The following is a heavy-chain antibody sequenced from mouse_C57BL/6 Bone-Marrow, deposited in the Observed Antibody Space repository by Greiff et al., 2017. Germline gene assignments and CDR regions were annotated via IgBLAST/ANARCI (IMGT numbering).Heavy chain of an antibody. CDR3: ARCRAYDGYYVPFAY. V-gene: IGHV1-81*01. J-gene: IGHJ3*01. CDR2: IYPRSGNT. CDR1: GYTFTSYG. Sequence: QVQLKESGAELARPGASVKLSCKASGYTFTSYGISWVKQRTGQGLEWIGEIYPRSGNTYYNEKFKGKATLTADKSSSTAYMELRSLTSEDSAVYFCARCRAYDGYYVPFAYWGQGTLVTVSA. D-gene: IGHD2-3*01.